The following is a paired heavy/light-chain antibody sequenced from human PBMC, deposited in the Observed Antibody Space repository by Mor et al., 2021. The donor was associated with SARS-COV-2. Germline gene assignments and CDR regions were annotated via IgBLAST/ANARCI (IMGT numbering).Light chain of an antibody. Sequence: DIQMTQSPSSLSASVGDRVTITCRATQTISTYLNWFQQKPGQAPKLLVCATSSLQSGVPPRFSGSGSGTHFTLTISSLQLEDFATYYCQQTYNIPWTFGQGTKVEIK. V-gene: IGKV1-39*01. J-gene: IGKJ1*01. CDR3: QQTYNIPWT. CDR1: QTISTY. CDR2: ATS.
Heavy chain of an antibody. Sequence: QVQLQESGPGLVKPSETLSLTCTVSGGSVSSASHYWSWIRQPPGKGLEWIGYIYFTGSTNYNPSLKSRLTISMDTSNNQFSMKLSSVTAADTAVYWCARGGDVLTASYRAYATDVWGQGTTVTVSS. J-gene: IGHJ6*02. CDR2: IYFTGST. V-gene: IGHV4-61*01. CDR3: ARGGDVLTASYRAYATDV. CDR1: GGSVSSASHY. D-gene: IGHD3-9*01.